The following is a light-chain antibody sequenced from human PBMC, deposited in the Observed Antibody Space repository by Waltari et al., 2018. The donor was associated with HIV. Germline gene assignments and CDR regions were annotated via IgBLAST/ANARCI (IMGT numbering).Light chain of an antibody. Sequence: EVVLTQSPGTLSLSLGGRATLSCRASQSLGNTFLAWYQQKPGQGPRLLIYGASRRATGTPDRFSGSGSGTDFTLTISGLEPEDFAVYYCHQYESSPFTFGPGTKVVVK. CDR2: GAS. CDR3: HQYESSPFT. CDR1: QSLGNTF. J-gene: IGKJ3*01. V-gene: IGKV3-20*01.